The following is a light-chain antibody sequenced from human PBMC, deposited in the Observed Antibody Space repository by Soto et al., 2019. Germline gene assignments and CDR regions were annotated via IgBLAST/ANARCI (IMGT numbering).Light chain of an antibody. CDR2: AAS. V-gene: IGKV1D-16*01. J-gene: IGKJ4*01. Sequence: DVQMTQSPSSLSASVGDRVTITCRASQGINSYLAWYQQKPGNAPKSLIYAASSLQTGVPSRFSGSESGTDFTLTINNLQPEDSATYYCPQYNSYPLTFGGGTKVEIK. CDR1: QGINSY. CDR3: PQYNSYPLT.